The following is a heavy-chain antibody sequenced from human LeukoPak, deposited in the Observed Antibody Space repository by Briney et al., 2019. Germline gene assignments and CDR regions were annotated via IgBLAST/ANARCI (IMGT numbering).Heavy chain of an antibody. CDR2: IYYSGST. Sequence: SQTLSLTCTVSSGSISSGDYYWSWIRQPPGKGVEWIGYIYYSGSTYYNPSLKSRVTISEDTSKNQFSLKLSSVTAADTAVYYCARDLLAVTGAFDIWGQGTMVTVSS. J-gene: IGHJ3*02. D-gene: IGHD1-1*01. V-gene: IGHV4-30-4*08. CDR1: SGSISSGDYY. CDR3: ARDLLAVTGAFDI.